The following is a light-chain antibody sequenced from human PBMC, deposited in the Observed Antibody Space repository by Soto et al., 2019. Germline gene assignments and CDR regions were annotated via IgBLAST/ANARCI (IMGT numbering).Light chain of an antibody. V-gene: IGKV3-15*01. Sequence: EIVLTQSPGPLSLSPGERATLSCRPSQSVSNNYLAWYQQKPGQAPRLLIYGASTRATGFPARFSGSGSGTDFTLTISSLQSEDFAVYYCQQYNNWPLTFGGGTKVDIK. J-gene: IGKJ4*01. CDR2: GAS. CDR3: QQYNNWPLT. CDR1: QSVSNN.